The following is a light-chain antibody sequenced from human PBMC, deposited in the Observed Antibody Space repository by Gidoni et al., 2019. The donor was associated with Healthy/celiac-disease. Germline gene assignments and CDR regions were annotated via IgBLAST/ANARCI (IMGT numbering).Light chain of an antibody. V-gene: IGLV2-11*01. CDR2: DVS. CDR1: SSDVGGYNY. Sequence: QSALTQPRSVSGSPGQSATISCTGTSSDVGGYNYVSWYQQHPGKAPKLMIYDVSKRPSGVPDRFSGSKSGNTASLTISGLQAEDEADYYCCSYAGSYWVFGGGTKLTVL. CDR3: CSYAGSYWV. J-gene: IGLJ3*02.